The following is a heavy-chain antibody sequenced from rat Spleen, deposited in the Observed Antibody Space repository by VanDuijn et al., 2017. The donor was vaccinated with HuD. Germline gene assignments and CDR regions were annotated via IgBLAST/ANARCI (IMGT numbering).Heavy chain of an antibody. J-gene: IGHJ2*01. CDR3: VREVLGINY. CDR2: INKDSRTI. V-gene: IGHV4-2*01. D-gene: IGHD1-9*01. CDR1: GFNFNDYW. Sequence: EVKLVESGGGLVQPGRSLKLSCTASGFNFNDYWMGWVRQAPGKGLEWIGEINKDSRTIKYSPSLKDKFTISRDNAQNTLYLQMNKLGSEDTAIYYCVREVLGINYWGQGVMVTVSS.